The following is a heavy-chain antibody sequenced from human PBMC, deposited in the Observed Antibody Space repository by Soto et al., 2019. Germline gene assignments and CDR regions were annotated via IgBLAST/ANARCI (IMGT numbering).Heavy chain of an antibody. Sequence: QITLKESGPTLVKPTQTLTLTCTFSGFSLTTSGVGVGWIRQPPGKALEWLALIYWDDDERYSPSLKNRLTITKETSNNQVVLTITNMDTVDTATYYCADSPPVDGYDRYFDAWGQGTLVTVSS. CDR2: IYWDDDE. CDR1: GFSLTTSGVG. J-gene: IGHJ4*02. D-gene: IGHD5-12*01. CDR3: ADSPPVDGYDRYFDA. V-gene: IGHV2-5*02.